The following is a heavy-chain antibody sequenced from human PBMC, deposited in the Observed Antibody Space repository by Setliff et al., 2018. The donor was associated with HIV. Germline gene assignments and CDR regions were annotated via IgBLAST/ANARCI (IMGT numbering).Heavy chain of an antibody. Sequence: SETLSLTCAVYGGSFSGYYWSWIRQPPGKGLEWIGEINHSGSTNYNPSLKSRVTISVDTSKNQFSLKLSSVTAADTAVYYCARDAEEYYSLDYWGQGTLVTVSS. CDR3: ARDAEEYYSLDY. CDR1: GGSFSGYY. D-gene: IGHD3-10*01. J-gene: IGHJ4*02. V-gene: IGHV4-34*01. CDR2: INHSGST.